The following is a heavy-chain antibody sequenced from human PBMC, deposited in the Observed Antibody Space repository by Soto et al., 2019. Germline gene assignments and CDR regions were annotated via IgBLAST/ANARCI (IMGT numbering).Heavy chain of an antibody. D-gene: IGHD3-22*01. V-gene: IGHV3-30-3*01. J-gene: IGHJ5*02. CDR3: GRDTWGRRPYYYDTSDTS. Sequence: QVQLVESGGGVVQPGRSLRLSCATSGFTFSSYALHWVRQAPGKGLEWVALISYDGVSKYHAASVQGRFTISRDSFKNTLYLQMDSLRVEDTAVYYCGRDTWGRRPYYYDTSDTSWGQGTLVTVSS. CDR1: GFTFSSYA. CDR2: ISYDGVSK.